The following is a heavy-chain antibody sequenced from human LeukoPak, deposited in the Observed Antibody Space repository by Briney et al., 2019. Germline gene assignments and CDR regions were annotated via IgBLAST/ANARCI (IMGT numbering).Heavy chain of an antibody. D-gene: IGHD6-13*01. CDR3: ARHRVDSSSPRGMDV. J-gene: IGHJ6*02. Sequence: GESLQISCKGSGYHFITYWIGWVRPMPGKGLAWMGIISPGNSDTKYSPSFQGQVTFSADKSISTAYLQWSSLKASDTAIYYCARHRVDSSSPRGMDVWGQGTTVTVSS. CDR1: GYHFITYW. V-gene: IGHV5-51*01. CDR2: ISPGNSDT.